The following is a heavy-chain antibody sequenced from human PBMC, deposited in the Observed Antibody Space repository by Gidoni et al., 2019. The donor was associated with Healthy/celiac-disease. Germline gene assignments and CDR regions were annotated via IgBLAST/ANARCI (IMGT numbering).Heavy chain of an antibody. CDR2: ISGSGGST. CDR1: GFTFSSYA. CDR3: AKGGSGSPVNYFDY. V-gene: IGHV3-23*01. J-gene: IGHJ4*02. D-gene: IGHD1-26*01. Sequence: EVQLLESGGGLVQPGGSLRLSCAASGFTFSSYAMSWVRQAPGKGLEGVSAISGSGGSTYYADSVKGRFTISRDNSKNPLYLQMNSLRAEDTAVYYCAKGGSGSPVNYFDYWGQGTLVTVSS.